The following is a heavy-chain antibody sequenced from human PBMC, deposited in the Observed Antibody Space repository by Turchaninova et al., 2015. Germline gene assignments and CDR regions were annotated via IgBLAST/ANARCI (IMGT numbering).Heavy chain of an antibody. CDR1: GFTFSNAW. D-gene: IGHD3-10*01. CDR3: SGDSFGY. V-gene: IGHV3-15*01. Sequence: SGGSLRLSCAASGFTFSNAWMIWVRQAPGKGLEWVGRMKRKTDGGTTDYVASVKGRFTISRNDSKNTLYLQMNSLKTEDTAVYYCSGDSFGYWGQGTLVTVSS. CDR2: MKRKTDGGTT. J-gene: IGHJ4*02.